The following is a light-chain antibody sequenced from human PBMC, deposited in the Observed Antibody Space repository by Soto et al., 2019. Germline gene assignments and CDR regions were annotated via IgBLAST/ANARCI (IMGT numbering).Light chain of an antibody. V-gene: IGKV1-5*01. CDR1: QSISSW. CDR3: QQYNSYSRYT. CDR2: DAS. J-gene: IGKJ2*01. Sequence: TQSPVTLSLSPGERATLSCRASQSISSWLAWYQQKPGKAPKLLIYDASSLESGVPSRFSGSGSGTEFTLTISSLQPDDFATYYCQQYNSYSRYTFGQGTKLEIK.